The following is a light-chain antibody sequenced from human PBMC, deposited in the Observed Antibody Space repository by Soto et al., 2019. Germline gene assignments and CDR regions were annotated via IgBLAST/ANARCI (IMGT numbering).Light chain of an antibody. CDR1: QSMYNN. CDR2: FAS. J-gene: IGKJ4*01. Sequence: EIVMTQSPATLSVSPGERATLSCRASQSMYNNLAWYQQKPGQAPRLLIYFASTRATGIPARFSGSGSGTEFTLTISSLQSEDFAVYYCQQYNNWPFTFGGGTKVEI. V-gene: IGKV3-15*01. CDR3: QQYNNWPFT.